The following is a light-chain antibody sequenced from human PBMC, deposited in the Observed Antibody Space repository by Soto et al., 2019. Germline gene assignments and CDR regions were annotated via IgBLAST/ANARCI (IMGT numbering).Light chain of an antibody. CDR1: SSDVGNYKY. CDR3: SSYAGSNNWV. V-gene: IGLV2-8*01. Sequence: QSALTQSPSASGSPGQSVTISCTGTSSDVGNYKYVSWYQQHPGKVPKLMIYEVSKRPSGVPDRFSGSKSGNTASLTVSGLQAEDEADYYCSSYAGSNNWVFGGGTQLTVL. J-gene: IGLJ3*02. CDR2: EVS.